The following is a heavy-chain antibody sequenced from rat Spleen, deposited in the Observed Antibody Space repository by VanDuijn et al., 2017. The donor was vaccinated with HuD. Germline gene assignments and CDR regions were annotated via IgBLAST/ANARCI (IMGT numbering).Heavy chain of an antibody. Sequence: EVQLVESGGGLVQPGRSMKLSCAASGLTFSDYYMAWVRQAPTKGLEWVASISYDGGSTYYRDSVKGRFTISRDNAKSSLYLKMDSMRSEDTATYYCTTGTGPYWGQGVMVTVSS. CDR2: ISYDGGST. D-gene: IGHD5-1*01. CDR1: GLTFSDYY. J-gene: IGHJ2*01. V-gene: IGHV5-20*01. CDR3: TTGTGPY.